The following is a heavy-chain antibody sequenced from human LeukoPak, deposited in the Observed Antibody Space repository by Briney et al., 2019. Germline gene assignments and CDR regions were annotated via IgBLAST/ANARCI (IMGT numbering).Heavy chain of an antibody. V-gene: IGHV4-39*07. CDR2: IYYSGST. D-gene: IGHD1/OR15-1a*01. J-gene: IGHJ4*02. CDR1: GASISSNSYY. CDR3: ARNWYNGPVAY. Sequence: SETLSLTCTVSGASISSNSYYWDWIRQPPGKGLEWIGNIYYSGSTYYNSSLKSRVTISVDTSKNQFSLKLSSVTAADTAVYYCARNWYNGPVAYWGQGTLVTVSS.